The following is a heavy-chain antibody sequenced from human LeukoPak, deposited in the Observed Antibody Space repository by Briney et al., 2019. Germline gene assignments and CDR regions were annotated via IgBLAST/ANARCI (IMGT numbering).Heavy chain of an antibody. CDR3: TRDPDG. CDR1: GFTVSDFY. CDR2: IYNDGQT. V-gene: IGHV3-66*01. Sequence: GGSLRFSCAASGFTVSDFYMSWVRLAPGKGLEWVSVIYNDGQTFHAESVKGRFTLSRDNSKNILYLQMNSLRAEDTAVYYCTRDPDGWGQGTLVTVSS. J-gene: IGHJ4*02.